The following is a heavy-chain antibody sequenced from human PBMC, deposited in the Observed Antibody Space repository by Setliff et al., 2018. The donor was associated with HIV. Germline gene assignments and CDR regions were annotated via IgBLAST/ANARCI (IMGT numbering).Heavy chain of an antibody. CDR1: GFTFSSYG. J-gene: IGHJ4*02. CDR3: AKESGSGSSYFDS. CDR2: ISYDGSNK. D-gene: IGHD3-10*01. Sequence: PGESLKISCAASGFTFSSYGMHWVRQAPGKGLEWVAVISYDGSNKYYADSVKGRFTISRDNSKNTLYLQMNSLRAEDTAVYYCAKESGSGSSYFDSWGQGTLVTVSS. V-gene: IGHV3-30*18.